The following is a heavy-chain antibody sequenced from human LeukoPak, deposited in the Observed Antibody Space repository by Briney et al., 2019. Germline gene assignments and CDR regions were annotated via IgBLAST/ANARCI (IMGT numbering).Heavy chain of an antibody. CDR2: IRYDGSNK. CDR3: VKDIRRGYNFGYDQFAY. V-gene: IGHV3-30*02. D-gene: IGHD5-18*01. CDR1: GFTFSSYG. J-gene: IGHJ4*02. Sequence: GGSLRLSCAASGFTFSSYGMHWVRQAPGKGLEWVAFIRYDGSNKYYADSVKGRFTISRDNFKNTLYLQMDSLRAEDTALYYCVKDIRRGYNFGYDQFAYWGQGTLVTVSS.